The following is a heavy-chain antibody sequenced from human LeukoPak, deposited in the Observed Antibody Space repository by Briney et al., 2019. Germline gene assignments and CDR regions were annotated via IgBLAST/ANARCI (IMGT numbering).Heavy chain of an antibody. V-gene: IGHV3-48*04. J-gene: IGHJ6*02. CDR3: ARRATVVSFYYGMDV. CDR2: ISSSSSTI. D-gene: IGHD4-23*01. Sequence: GGSLRLSCAASGFTFSSYWMSWVRQAPGKGLEWVSYISSSSSTIYYADSVKGRFTISRDNAKNSLYLQMNSLRAEDTAVYYCARRATVVSFYYGMDVWGQGTTVTVSS. CDR1: GFTFSSYW.